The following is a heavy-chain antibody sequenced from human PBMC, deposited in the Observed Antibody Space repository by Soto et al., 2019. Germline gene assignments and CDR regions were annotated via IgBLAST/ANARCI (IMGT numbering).Heavy chain of an antibody. Sequence: QEQLVESGGGVVQPGTSLRVSCAASGFTFSRHGMHWVRQAPGKGLEWVTLIWFDGSNKYYADSVKGRFTISRDNSQNTLYLQRNSLRAEDTAVYYCARANYGSGSNHCYGLDVWGQGTTVTVSS. CDR1: GFTFSRHG. CDR3: ARANYGSGSNHCYGLDV. V-gene: IGHV3-33*01. J-gene: IGHJ6*02. D-gene: IGHD3-10*01. CDR2: IWFDGSNK.